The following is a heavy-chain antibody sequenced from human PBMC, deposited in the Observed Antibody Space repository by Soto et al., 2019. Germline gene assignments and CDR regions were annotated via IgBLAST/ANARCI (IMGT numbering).Heavy chain of an antibody. V-gene: IGHV3-30*18. CDR3: AKPRASLQWPPFDP. CDR2: ISSDGTKR. J-gene: IGHJ5*02. Sequence: GGSLRLSCAASGFSFKNYAMHWVRQAPGKGPEWVAVISSDGTKRDYVDSVTGRFTISRDNSRNTLYLHMNTLRLEDSGVYYSAKPRASLQWPPFDPWGHGTLVTVSS. D-gene: IGHD6-19*01. CDR1: GFSFKNYA.